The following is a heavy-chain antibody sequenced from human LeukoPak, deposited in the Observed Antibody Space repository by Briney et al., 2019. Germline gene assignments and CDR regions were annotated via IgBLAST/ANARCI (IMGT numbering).Heavy chain of an antibody. Sequence: PGGSLRLSCAASGFSFNTYGMLWVRQAPGKGLECVAVIWYDGSNTYYADSVKGRFTISRDNSKNTLYLQMNSLRAEDTAVYYCARGGPEWPLDYWGQGTLVTVSS. CDR1: GFSFNTYG. V-gene: IGHV3-33*01. CDR2: IWYDGSNT. D-gene: IGHD3-3*01. CDR3: ARGGPEWPLDY. J-gene: IGHJ4*02.